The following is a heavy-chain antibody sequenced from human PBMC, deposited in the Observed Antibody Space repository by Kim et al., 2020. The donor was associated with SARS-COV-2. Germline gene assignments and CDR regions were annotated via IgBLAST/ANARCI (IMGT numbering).Heavy chain of an antibody. CDR3: PRSPYGGIDY. V-gene: IGHV1-18*01. CDR1: GYTFNTYG. Sequence: ASVKVSCKASGYTFNTYGISWVRQAPGQGLEWMAWINPNNDRRNYAQNLQGRLTVTTDTSTGTAYMSLRGLRSDDTAIYYCPRSPYGGIDYWGQGTLVIV. CDR2: INPNNDRR. J-gene: IGHJ4*02. D-gene: IGHD3-10*01.